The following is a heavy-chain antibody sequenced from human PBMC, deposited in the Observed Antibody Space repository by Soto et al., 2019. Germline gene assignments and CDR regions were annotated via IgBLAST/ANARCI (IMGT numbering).Heavy chain of an antibody. CDR2: INHSGST. CDR1: GGSFSGYY. CDR3: AYLGHSCSR. J-gene: IGHJ4*02. V-gene: IGHV4-34*01. Sequence: SETLSLTCAVYGGSFSGYYWSWIRQPPGKGLEWIGEINHSGSTNYNPSLKSRVTISVDTSKNQFSLKLSSVTAADTAVYYCAYLGHSCSRWGQGTLVTVSS. D-gene: IGHD6-13*01.